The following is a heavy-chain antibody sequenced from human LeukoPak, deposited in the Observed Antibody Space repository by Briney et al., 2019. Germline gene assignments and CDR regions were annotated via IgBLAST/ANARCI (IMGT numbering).Heavy chain of an antibody. D-gene: IGHD1-26*01. J-gene: IGHJ4*02. V-gene: IGHV5-51*01. Sequence: GSLKISCKGSGYSFTRYWIGWVRQMPGKGLEWMGIIHPGDSDIRYSPSFQGQVTISADTSINTAYLQWSSLEAPDTAIYYCAVMGALGYWGQGTLVTVSS. CDR1: GYSFTRYW. CDR3: AVMGALGY. CDR2: IHPGDSDI.